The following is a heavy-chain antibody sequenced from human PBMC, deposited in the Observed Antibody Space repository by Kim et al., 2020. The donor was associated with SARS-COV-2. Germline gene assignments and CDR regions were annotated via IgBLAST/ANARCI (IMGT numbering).Heavy chain of an antibody. CDR1: GFTFGSYS. V-gene: IGHV3-21*01. CDR3: ARASVREVAGTFYYYYGIDV. J-gene: IGHJ6*02. D-gene: IGHD6-19*01. CDR2: ISSSSGYI. Sequence: GGSLRLSCAASGFTFGSYSMNWVRQAPGKGLEWVSSISSSSGYIYYADSVKGRFTISRDNAKNSLYLQMNSLRAEDTAVYYCARASVREVAGTFYYYYGIDVTGQGTTVT.